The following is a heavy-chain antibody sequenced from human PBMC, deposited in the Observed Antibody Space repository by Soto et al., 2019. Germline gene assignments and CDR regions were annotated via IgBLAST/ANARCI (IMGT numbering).Heavy chain of an antibody. CDR2: PSGSGTST. CDR1: GLSFVRYA. V-gene: IGHV3-23*01. CDR3: ARERTVRGAADSQYNFYYSGMDV. D-gene: IGHD3-10*01. J-gene: IGHJ6*02. Sequence: RLACPASGLSFVRYAMNCGRQAQGKGLEWVSGPSGSGTSTYYADSVKGRFTISRDNSKNTLYLQMNSLRAEDTAVYYCARERTVRGAADSQYNFYYSGMDVWGQGTTVTVSS.